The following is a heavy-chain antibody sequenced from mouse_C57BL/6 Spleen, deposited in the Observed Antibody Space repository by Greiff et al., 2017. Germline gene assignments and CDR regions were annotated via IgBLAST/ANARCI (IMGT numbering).Heavy chain of an antibody. Sequence: QVQLQQPGAELVRPGTSVKLSCKASGYTFTSYWMHWVKQRPGQGLEWIGVIDPSDSYTNYNQKFKGKATLTVDTSSSTAYMQLRSLTSEDSAVYYCARCWVLLLDYWGQGTTLTVSS. CDR2: IDPSDSYT. J-gene: IGHJ2*01. CDR3: ARCWVLLLDY. V-gene: IGHV1-59*01. D-gene: IGHD1-1*01. CDR1: GYTFTSYW.